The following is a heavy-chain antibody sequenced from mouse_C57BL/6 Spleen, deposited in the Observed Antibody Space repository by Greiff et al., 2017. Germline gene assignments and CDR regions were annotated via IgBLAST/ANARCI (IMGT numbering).Heavy chain of an antibody. Sequence: QVHVKQSGAELVKPGASVKMSCKASGYTFTSYWITWVKQRPGQGLEWIGDIYPGSGSTNYNEKFKSKATLTVDTSSSTAYMQLSSLTSEDSAVYYCATYYDYDRYYFDYWGQGTTLTVSS. CDR2: IYPGSGST. CDR1: GYTFTSYW. D-gene: IGHD2-4*01. J-gene: IGHJ2*01. CDR3: ATYYDYDRYYFDY. V-gene: IGHV1-55*01.